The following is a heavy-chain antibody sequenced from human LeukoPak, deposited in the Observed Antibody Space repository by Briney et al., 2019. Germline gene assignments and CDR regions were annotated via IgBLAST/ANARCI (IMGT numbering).Heavy chain of an antibody. CDR2: IYYSGST. CDR1: GGSISSSSYY. Sequence: PSETLSLTCSVSGGSISSSSYYWGWIRQPPGKGLEWIGSIYYSGSTFYNPSLKSRVTISVDTSKNQFSLKLSSVTAADTAVYYCARHLDGSGSYRRALDHWGQGTLVTVSS. CDR3: ARHLDGSGSYRRALDH. V-gene: IGHV4-39*01. D-gene: IGHD3-10*01. J-gene: IGHJ4*02.